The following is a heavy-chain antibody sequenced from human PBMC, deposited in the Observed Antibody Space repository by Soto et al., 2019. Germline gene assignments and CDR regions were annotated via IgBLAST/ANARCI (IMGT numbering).Heavy chain of an antibody. CDR2: IYPSGGNT. Sequence: QVQLVQSGAEVKNPGASVKISCTASGYNFINNYIYWVRQAPGQGLEYMGIIYPSGGNTKYAQKFQDRVTMTRDTSTNTVYLELSSLRFDDTAMYYCAKEGAEWGQGTGVTVSS. CDR1: GYNFINNY. CDR3: AKEGAE. J-gene: IGHJ4*02. V-gene: IGHV1-46*01.